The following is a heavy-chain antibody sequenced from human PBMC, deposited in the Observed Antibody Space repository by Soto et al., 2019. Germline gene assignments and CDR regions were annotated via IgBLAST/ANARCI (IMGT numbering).Heavy chain of an antibody. CDR2: INHSGST. D-gene: IGHD3-10*01. Sequence: PSETLSLTCAVYGVSFSDYYWSWIRQPPGKGLEWIGEINHSGSTKYDPSLKSRVTISIDTSKKQFFLKLSSVTAADTAVYYCARIPFYYGSGSYYIHLWGQGTMVTV. J-gene: IGHJ5*02. CDR1: GVSFSDYY. V-gene: IGHV4-34*01. CDR3: ARIPFYYGSGSYYIHL.